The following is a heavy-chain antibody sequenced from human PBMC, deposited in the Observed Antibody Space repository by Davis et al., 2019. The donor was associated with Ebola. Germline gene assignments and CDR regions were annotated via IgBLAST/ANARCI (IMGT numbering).Heavy chain of an antibody. V-gene: IGHV3-9*01. CDR2: ISWNSRHK. Sequence: GGSLRLSCEASGFTFDDHAMHWVRQVPGKGLDWVAGISWNSRHKVYEDSMKGRSAISRDNSKNTLSLQMDSLRLEDTAVYFCAKEIVPLSAAMKGFASWGQGTLVTVSS. CDR3: AKEIVPLSAAMKGFAS. J-gene: IGHJ4*02. CDR1: GFTFDDHA. D-gene: IGHD2-2*01.